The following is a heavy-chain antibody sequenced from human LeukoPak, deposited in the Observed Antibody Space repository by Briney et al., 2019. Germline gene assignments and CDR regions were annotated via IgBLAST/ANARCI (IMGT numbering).Heavy chain of an antibody. V-gene: IGHV3-30*04. CDR3: ASDRRLDF. CDR1: GFTFTIYA. Sequence: GGSLRLSCAASGFTFTIYAIHWVRQAPGKGLEWVAVISYDGSDKYYADSVKGRFTISRDNSKNTVYLQMNSLRTEDTAVYYCASDRRLDFWGQGTLVAVSS. J-gene: IGHJ4*02. CDR2: ISYDGSDK. D-gene: IGHD3-22*01.